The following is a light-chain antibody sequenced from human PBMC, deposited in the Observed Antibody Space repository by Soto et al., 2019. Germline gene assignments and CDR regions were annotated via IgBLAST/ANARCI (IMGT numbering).Light chain of an antibody. CDR3: QQAYSNPWT. V-gene: IGKV1-39*01. J-gene: IGKJ1*01. Sequence: DIQMTHSPSSLSASVGCRFTITCRASQSISTYLHWYQQKTGTAPKLLIYATSNLQSGVPSRLSGSGYGTDLTITINSIQTEDFETYYCQQAYSNPWTFGQGTKVDIK. CDR1: QSISTY. CDR2: ATS.